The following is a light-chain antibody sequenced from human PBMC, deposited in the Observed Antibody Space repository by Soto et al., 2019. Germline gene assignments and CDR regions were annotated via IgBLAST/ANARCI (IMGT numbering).Light chain of an antibody. J-gene: IGKJ1*01. Sequence: DIQMTQSPSTLYGSLGDRVTITCPASQTISSWLAWYQQKPGKAPKLLIYKASTLKSGVPSRFSGSGSGTEFTLTISSLQPDDFATYYCQHYNSYSEAFGQGTKVDIK. CDR1: QTISSW. CDR3: QHYNSYSEA. V-gene: IGKV1-5*03. CDR2: KAS.